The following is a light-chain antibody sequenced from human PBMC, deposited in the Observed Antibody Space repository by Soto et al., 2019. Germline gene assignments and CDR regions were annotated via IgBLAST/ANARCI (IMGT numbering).Light chain of an antibody. CDR3: QQYGSSPSIT. CDR2: GAS. J-gene: IGKJ5*01. CDR1: QSVSSSY. V-gene: IGKV3-20*01. Sequence: EVGLTQSPCTLSLSPGERATLSCWASQSVSSSYLAWYQQKPGQAPRLLIYGASSRATGIPDRFSGSGSATDFTLTISRLEPEDFAVYYCQQYGSSPSITFGQGTRLEIK.